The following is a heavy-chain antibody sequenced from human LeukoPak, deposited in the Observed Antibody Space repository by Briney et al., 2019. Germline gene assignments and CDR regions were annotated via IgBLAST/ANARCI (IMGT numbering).Heavy chain of an antibody. J-gene: IGHJ5*02. Sequence: GGSLRLSCAASGFTFSSYAMHWVRQAPGKGLEYVSAISSNGGSTYYANSVKGRFTISRANSKNTLYLQMNSLRAEDTAVYYCAKGSDPYAAGDNWFDPWGQGALVTVSS. CDR1: GFTFSSYA. CDR3: AKGSDPYAAGDNWFDP. CDR2: ISSNGGST. V-gene: IGHV3-64*01. D-gene: IGHD6-13*01.